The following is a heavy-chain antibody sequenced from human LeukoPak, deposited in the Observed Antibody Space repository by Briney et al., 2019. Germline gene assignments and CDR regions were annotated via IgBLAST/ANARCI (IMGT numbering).Heavy chain of an antibody. CDR3: ARAPTFSGWFDY. CDR1: GFTFSSYN. J-gene: IGHJ4*02. D-gene: IGHD6-19*01. Sequence: GGSLRLSCAASGFTFSSYNMNWVRQAPGKGLEWVSSISSSSGYIYYADSLKGRFTISRDNAKSSLYLQMNSLRAEDAAVYYCARAPTFSGWFDYWGQGTLVTVSS. V-gene: IGHV3-21*01. CDR2: ISSSSGYI.